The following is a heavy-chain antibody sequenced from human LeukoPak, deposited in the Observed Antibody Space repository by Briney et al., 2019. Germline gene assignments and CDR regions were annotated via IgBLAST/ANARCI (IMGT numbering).Heavy chain of an antibody. Sequence: PSETLSLTCTVSGGSISSGDYYWSWIRQPPGKGLEWIGYIYYSGSTYYNPSLKSRVTISVDTSKNQFSLKLSSVTAADTTVNYCARVAPVKDAFDICGQGTMVSVSS. CDR2: IYYSGST. CDR3: ARVAPVKDAFDI. J-gene: IGHJ3*02. CDR1: GGSISSGDYY. V-gene: IGHV4-30-4*08.